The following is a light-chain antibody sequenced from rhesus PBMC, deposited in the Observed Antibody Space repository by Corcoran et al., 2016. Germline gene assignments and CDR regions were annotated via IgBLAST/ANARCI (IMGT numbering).Light chain of an antibody. J-gene: IGKJ4*01. V-gene: IGKV1-25*01. CDR1: QGISSY. CDR2: KAS. Sequence: DIQMTQSPSSLSASVGDTVTITCRASQGISSYLAWYQQNPGKAPKLLIYKASTLQSGVPSRFSGSGSGTDFTLTSSSLQPEDFATYYCQQHNSYPLTFGGGTKVEIK. CDR3: QQHNSYPLT.